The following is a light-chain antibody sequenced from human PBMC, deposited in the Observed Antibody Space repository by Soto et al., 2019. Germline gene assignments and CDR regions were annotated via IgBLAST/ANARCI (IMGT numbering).Light chain of an antibody. CDR3: QQCSSWPLT. Sequence: DIVLTQSPATLSFSPGERATLSCRASQSVSSYLAWYQHKPGQAPRLLIYAAFNRATGVPARFSGSGTGTDFTLTISSLEPEDFAFYYCQQCSSWPLTFGGGTKVEIK. CDR2: AAF. V-gene: IGKV3-11*01. CDR1: QSVSSY. J-gene: IGKJ4*01.